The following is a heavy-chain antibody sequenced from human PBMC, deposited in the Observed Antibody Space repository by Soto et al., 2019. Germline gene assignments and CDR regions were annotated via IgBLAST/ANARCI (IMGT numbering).Heavy chain of an antibody. CDR2: IYYSGNT. CDR3: ARALSYHDVLTGRGWVFYFDY. Sequence: QVRLQESGPGLVKPSETLSLTCTVSGGSISSYYWSWIRQPPGRGLEWIGDIYYSGNTNYNPSLKCRVTISVDTSRSQFSLELKSVTAADTAVYYCARALSYHDVLTGRGWVFYFDYWGQGALVIVSS. V-gene: IGHV4-59*01. CDR1: GGSISSYY. D-gene: IGHD3-9*01. J-gene: IGHJ4*02.